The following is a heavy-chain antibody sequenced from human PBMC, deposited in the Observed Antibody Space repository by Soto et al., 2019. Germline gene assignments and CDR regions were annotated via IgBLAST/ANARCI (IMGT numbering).Heavy chain of an antibody. CDR2: IIPIFGTA. CDR3: ARGPYSSSRTPYY. D-gene: IGHD6-13*01. Sequence: SVKVSCKASGGTFSSYAISWMRQAPGQGLEWMGGIIPIFGTANYAQKFQGRVTITADESTSTAYMELSSLRSEDTAVYYCARGPYSSSRTPYYLGQGTLVTVSS. CDR1: GGTFSSYA. J-gene: IGHJ4*02. V-gene: IGHV1-69*13.